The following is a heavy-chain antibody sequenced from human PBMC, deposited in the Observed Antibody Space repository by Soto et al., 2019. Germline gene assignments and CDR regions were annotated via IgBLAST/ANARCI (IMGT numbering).Heavy chain of an antibody. CDR2: IYYSGST. CDR1: GGSVSSGSYY. V-gene: IGHV4-61*01. J-gene: IGHJ1*01. Sequence: SETLSLTCTVSGGSVSSGSYYWSWIRQPPGKGLEWIGYIYYSGSTNYNPSLKSRVTISVDTSKNQFSLKLSSVTAADTAVYYCATLGVMNSGYDGAEYFQHWGQGTLVTVSS. D-gene: IGHD5-12*01. CDR3: ATLGVMNSGYDGAEYFQH.